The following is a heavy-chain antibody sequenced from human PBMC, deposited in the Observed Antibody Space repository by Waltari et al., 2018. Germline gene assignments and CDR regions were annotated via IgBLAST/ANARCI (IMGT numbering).Heavy chain of an antibody. CDR3: ARGRLWGFDL. D-gene: IGHD3-16*01. J-gene: IGHJ4*02. Sequence: EEQLVESGGGLVQPGGSLRLSCAASGFTFSSDWMCWVRQAPGKGLEWVANIKQDAREKHYVDSLKGRITVSRDNAKNSLYLDMDSLRDEDTAVYYCARGRLWGFDLWGQGTLVTVSS. V-gene: IGHV3-7*04. CDR2: IKQDAREK. CDR1: GFTFSSDW.